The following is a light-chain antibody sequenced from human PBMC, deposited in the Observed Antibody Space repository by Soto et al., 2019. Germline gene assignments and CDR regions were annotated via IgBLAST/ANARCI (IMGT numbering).Light chain of an antibody. CDR1: SSNIGAPYD. V-gene: IGLV1-40*01. J-gene: IGLJ2*01. Sequence: QSVLTQPPSVSGAPGQRVTISCTGSSSNIGAPYDVHWYQQLPGTAPKLLIYGNSNRPSGVPDRFSGSKSGTSASLAITGLQAEDEADYYCQSYDSSLSGVVFGGGTKVTVL. CDR2: GNS. CDR3: QSYDSSLSGVV.